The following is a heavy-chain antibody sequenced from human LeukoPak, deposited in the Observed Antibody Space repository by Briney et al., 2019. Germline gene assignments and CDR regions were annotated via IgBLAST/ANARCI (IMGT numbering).Heavy chain of an antibody. CDR2: IYCSGST. Sequence: SETLSLTCTVSGGSISSSSYYWGWIRQPPGKGLEWIGSIYCSGSTYYNPSLKSRVTISVDTSKNQFSLKLSSVTAADTAVYYCASPLAYCGGDCNRDYWGQGTLVTVSS. D-gene: IGHD2-21*02. J-gene: IGHJ4*02. CDR1: GGSISSSSYY. CDR3: ASPLAYCGGDCNRDY. V-gene: IGHV4-39*01.